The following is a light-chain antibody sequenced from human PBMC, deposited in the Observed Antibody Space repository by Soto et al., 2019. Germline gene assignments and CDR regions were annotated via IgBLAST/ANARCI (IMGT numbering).Light chain of an antibody. J-gene: IGLJ1*01. V-gene: IGLV2-18*02. CDR2: EAS. CDR3: QSYDSSLSGYV. CDR1: STDFVSYNR. Sequence: QSALTQPPSVSGSPGQSVTISCTGTSTDFVSYNRVSWYQRPPGTAPKLIIYEASNRPSGVPDRFSGSKSGNTASLTISGLQAADEADYYCQSYDSSLSGYVFGTGTKVTVL.